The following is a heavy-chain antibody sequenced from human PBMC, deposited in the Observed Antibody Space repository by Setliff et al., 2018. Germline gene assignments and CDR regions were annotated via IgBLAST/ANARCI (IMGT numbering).Heavy chain of an antibody. CDR3: ARAFGGNSDAFDI. J-gene: IGHJ3*02. D-gene: IGHD2-21*02. V-gene: IGHV3-74*01. CDR2: INRDGSNI. CDR1: GFTFSNYW. Sequence: GSLRLSCAASGFTFSNYWMHWVRQAPGKGLVWVSHINRDGSNIRYADSVEGRFTISRDIAKNTLYLQINSLRAEDTAVYYCARAFGGNSDAFDIWGQGTMVTVSS.